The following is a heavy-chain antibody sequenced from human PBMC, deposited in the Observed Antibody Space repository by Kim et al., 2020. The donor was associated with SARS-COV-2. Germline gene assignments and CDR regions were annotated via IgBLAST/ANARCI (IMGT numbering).Heavy chain of an antibody. Sequence: GGSLRLSCAASGFAFTNCDMHWVRQATGKGLEWVSSILTAGDAFYQGSVKGRFTVSRDNARNSLYLQMNSLTAGDTAVYYCARGSGTTSWYTFDIWGQGTMVAVSS. CDR2: ILTAGDA. J-gene: IGHJ3*02. D-gene: IGHD6-13*01. V-gene: IGHV3-13*01. CDR3: ARGSGTTSWYTFDI. CDR1: GFAFTNCD.